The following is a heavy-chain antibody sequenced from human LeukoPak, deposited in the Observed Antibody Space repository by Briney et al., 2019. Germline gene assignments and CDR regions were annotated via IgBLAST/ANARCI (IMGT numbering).Heavy chain of an antibody. CDR1: GFTFDDHG. CDR2: INWNGGST. V-gene: IGHV3-20*04. J-gene: IGHJ4*02. Sequence: GGSLRLSCAASGFTFDDHGTSWVRQAPGKGLEWVSGINWNGGSTGYADSVKGRFTISRDNAKNSLYLQMNSLGAEDTALYYCASSGLYDYVWGSYRPPFDYWGQGTLVTVSS. D-gene: IGHD3-16*02. CDR3: ASSGLYDYVWGSYRPPFDY.